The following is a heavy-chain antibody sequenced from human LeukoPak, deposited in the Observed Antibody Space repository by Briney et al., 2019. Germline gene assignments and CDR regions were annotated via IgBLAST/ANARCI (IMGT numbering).Heavy chain of an antibody. CDR3: TRVLTTDRGWYTFEF. Sequence: GGSLRLFCEGSGFTFSDHYMDWVRQAPGMGREWVGRVPARNKPNSCCTQYATSVRGRFTISRDDSKNALYLQISSLTTEDTAMYYCTRVLTTDRGWYTFEFWGQGVLVTVSS. J-gene: IGHJ4*02. CDR2: ARNKPNSCCT. D-gene: IGHD6-19*01. V-gene: IGHV3-72*01. CDR1: GFTFSDHY.